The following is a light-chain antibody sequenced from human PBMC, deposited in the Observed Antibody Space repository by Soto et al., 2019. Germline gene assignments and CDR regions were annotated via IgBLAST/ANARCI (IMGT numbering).Light chain of an antibody. J-gene: IGLJ1*01. Sequence: QSVLTQPASVSGSPGQSMTISCTGTSSDVGGYNYVSWYQQHPGKAPKLMIYDVSDRPSGVSNRFSASKSGNTASLTISGLQAEDEADYYCCSYTSSSTPWVFGTGTRSPS. V-gene: IGLV2-14*03. CDR1: SSDVGGYNY. CDR3: CSYTSSSTPWV. CDR2: DVS.